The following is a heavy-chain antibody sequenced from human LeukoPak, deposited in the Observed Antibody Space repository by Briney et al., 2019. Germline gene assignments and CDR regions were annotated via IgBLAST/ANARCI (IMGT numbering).Heavy chain of an antibody. V-gene: IGHV3-48*01. CDR2: ISSSSSTI. J-gene: IGHJ3*02. D-gene: IGHD1-26*01. Sequence: GGSLRLSCAASGFTFSSYSMNWVRQAPGKGLEWVSYISSSSSTIYYADPVKGRFTISRDNAKNSLYLQMNSLRAEDTAVYYCARDRGDQWERSRQGAFDIWGQGTMVTVSS. CDR1: GFTFSSYS. CDR3: ARDRGDQWERSRQGAFDI.